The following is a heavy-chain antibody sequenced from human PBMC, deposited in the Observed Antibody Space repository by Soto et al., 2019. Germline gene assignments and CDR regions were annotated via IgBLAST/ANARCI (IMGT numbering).Heavy chain of an antibody. CDR3: GRGRSGELVVFY. J-gene: IGHJ4*02. Sequence: QVQLVQSGAEVKESGASVKVSCKAPGYTFTGYYIHWVRQAPGQGLEWVGEISPKSGGTRYAQKFQGRVTMTKDTSISTVYMELTNLSPDDTAVYYCGRGRSGELVVFYWGQGTLVTVHS. CDR1: GYTFTGYY. CDR2: ISPKSGGT. V-gene: IGHV1-2*02. D-gene: IGHD1-7*01.